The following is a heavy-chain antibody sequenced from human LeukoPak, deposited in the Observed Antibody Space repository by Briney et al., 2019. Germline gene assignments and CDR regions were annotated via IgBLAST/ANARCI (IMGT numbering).Heavy chain of an antibody. CDR3: ARDTEDIVVVPAAEPSNDY. D-gene: IGHD2-2*01. CDR2: IIPILGIA. V-gene: IGHV1-69*04. J-gene: IGHJ4*02. CDR1: GYSFTDFG. Sequence: ASVKVSCKASGYSFTDFGISWVRQAPGQGLEWMGRIIPILGIANYAQKFQGRATITADKSTSTAYMELSSLRSEDTAVYYCARDTEDIVVVPAAEPSNDYWGQGTLVTVSS.